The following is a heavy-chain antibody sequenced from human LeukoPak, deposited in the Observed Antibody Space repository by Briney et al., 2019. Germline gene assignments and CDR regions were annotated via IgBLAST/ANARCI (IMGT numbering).Heavy chain of an antibody. D-gene: IGHD3-9*01. CDR3: ARHLLTYYILTVYYIDAFDI. V-gene: IGHV4-59*08. CDR1: GGSISSYY. Sequence: PSETLSLSCTVSGGSISSYYWSWIRQPPGKGLEWIGYIYYSGSTNYNPSLKSRVTISVDTSKNQFSLKLSSVTAADTAVYYCARHLLTYYILTVYYIDAFDIWGQGTMVTVSS. CDR2: IYYSGST. J-gene: IGHJ3*02.